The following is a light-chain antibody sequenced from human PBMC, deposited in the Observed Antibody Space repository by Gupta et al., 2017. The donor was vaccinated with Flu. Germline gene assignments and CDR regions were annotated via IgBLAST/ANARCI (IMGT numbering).Light chain of an antibody. CDR2: EVN. Sequence: QSALPQPPSVSGSPGQSVTISCTETSSDVGSDNRVSWYQQAPGTAPKLIIFEVNNRPSGVPNRFSGSKSGNSASLTISGLQAEDEAHYYCTFYTSSTTLVFGGGTKLTVL. V-gene: IGLV2-18*01. CDR1: SSDVGSDNR. CDR3: TFYTSSTTLV. J-gene: IGLJ3*02.